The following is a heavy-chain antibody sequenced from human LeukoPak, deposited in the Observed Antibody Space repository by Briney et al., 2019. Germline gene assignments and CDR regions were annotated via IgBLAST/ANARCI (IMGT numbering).Heavy chain of an antibody. CDR3: ARDPNPQKWELPRWRAFDI. J-gene: IGHJ3*02. Sequence: GASVNVSCKASGYTFTGYYMLGVRQAPGQGLEWMGWINPNSGGTNYAQKFQGRVTMTRDTSISTAYMELSRLRSDDTAVYYCARDPNPQKWELPRWRAFDIWGQGTMVTVSS. CDR1: GYTFTGYY. V-gene: IGHV1-2*02. D-gene: IGHD1-26*01. CDR2: INPNSGGT.